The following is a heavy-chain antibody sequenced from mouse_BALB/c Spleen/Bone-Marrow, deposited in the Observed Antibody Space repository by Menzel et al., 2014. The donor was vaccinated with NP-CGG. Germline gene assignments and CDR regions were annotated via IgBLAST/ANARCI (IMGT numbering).Heavy chain of an antibody. V-gene: IGHV3-6*02. CDR2: ISYDGSN. CDR1: GYSITSGYY. J-gene: IGHJ3*01. Sequence: EVKLVESGPGLVNPSQSLSLTCSVTGYSITSGYYWNWIRQFPGNKLEWMGYISYDGSNNYNPSLKNRISITRDTSKNQFFLKLNSVTTEDTATYYCARGGYDGRGFAYWGQGTLVTVS. CDR3: ARGGYDGRGFAY. D-gene: IGHD2-14*01.